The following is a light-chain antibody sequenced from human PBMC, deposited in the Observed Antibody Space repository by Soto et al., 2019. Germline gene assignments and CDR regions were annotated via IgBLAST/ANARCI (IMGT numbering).Light chain of an antibody. CDR1: QSVSSSH. CDR3: QQYGTSPWT. Sequence: EVVLTQSPGTLSLSPGERATLSCRTSQSVSSSHLAWYQQQPGQAPRLLIYVSSSRASGISDRFSGSGSGTHFTLTISRLEPEDFAVYYCQQYGTSPWTFGQGTKLEIK. J-gene: IGKJ2*02. V-gene: IGKV3-20*01. CDR2: VSS.